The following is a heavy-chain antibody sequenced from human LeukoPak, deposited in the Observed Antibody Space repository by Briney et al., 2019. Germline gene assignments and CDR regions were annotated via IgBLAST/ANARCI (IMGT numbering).Heavy chain of an antibody. CDR3: ASALRTGDNYFDY. V-gene: IGHV1-18*01. D-gene: IGHD1-1*01. CDR2: ISGYNGNT. CDR1: GYTFTNYG. J-gene: IGHJ4*02. Sequence: RASVKVSCKASGYTFTNYGISWVRQAPGQGLEWMGWISGYNGNTNYAQKLQGRVTMTTDTSTSTAYMELRSLRSDDTAVYYCASALRTGDNYFDYWGQGTLVTVSS.